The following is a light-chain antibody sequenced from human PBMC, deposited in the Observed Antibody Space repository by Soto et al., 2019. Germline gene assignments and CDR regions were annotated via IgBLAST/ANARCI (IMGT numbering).Light chain of an antibody. J-gene: IGKJ1*01. CDR1: QSVSSSY. Sequence: EIVMTQSPATLSLSPGERATLSCRASQSVSSSYLSWYQQKPGQAPRLLIYGASTRATGIPARFSGSGSGTDFTLTISSLQPEDFAVYYCQQYYNLPWTFGQRTRVDIK. CDR2: GAS. CDR3: QQYYNLPWT. V-gene: IGKV3D-7*01.